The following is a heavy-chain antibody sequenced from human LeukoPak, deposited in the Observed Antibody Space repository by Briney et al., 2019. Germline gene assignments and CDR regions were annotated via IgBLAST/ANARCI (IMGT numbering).Heavy chain of an antibody. CDR3: ARRGNPSGYGMDV. CDR1: GGSISSYY. CDR2: IYYSGST. D-gene: IGHD1-14*01. Sequence: PSETLSLTCTVSGGSISSYYWSWIRQPPGKGQEWIGYIYYSGSTNYNPSLKSRVTISVDTSKNQFSLKLSSVTAADTAVYYCARRGNPSGYGMDVWGQGTTVTVSS. V-gene: IGHV4-59*08. J-gene: IGHJ6*02.